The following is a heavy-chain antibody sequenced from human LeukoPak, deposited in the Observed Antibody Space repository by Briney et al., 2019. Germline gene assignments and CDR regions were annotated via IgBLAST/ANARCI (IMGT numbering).Heavy chain of an antibody. J-gene: IGHJ5*02. Sequence: PSETLSLTCTVSGYSINTGSYWAWIRQPPGQGLEYIASIYHSGSAYYNPSLRSRVTILVDTSKNQFSLKLSSVTAADTAVYYCARQKFGIYYYGSGTPGWFDPWGQGTLVTVSS. CDR1: GYSINTGSY. CDR2: IYHSGSA. V-gene: IGHV4-38-2*02. CDR3: ARQKFGIYYYGSGTPGWFDP. D-gene: IGHD3-10*01.